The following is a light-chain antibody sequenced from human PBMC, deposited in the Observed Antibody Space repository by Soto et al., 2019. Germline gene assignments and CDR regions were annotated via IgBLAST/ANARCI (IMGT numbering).Light chain of an antibody. V-gene: IGKV1-39*01. Sequence: DIQMTQSPSSLSAFVGVSVTITCRASQSISTYVNWYQQKPGKAPTLLIYTTSNLESGVPSRFSGSGSGTDFTLTISSLQPEDFATYFCQQSYSRPRTFGRGTKVDIK. CDR2: TTS. J-gene: IGKJ1*01. CDR3: QQSYSRPRT. CDR1: QSISTY.